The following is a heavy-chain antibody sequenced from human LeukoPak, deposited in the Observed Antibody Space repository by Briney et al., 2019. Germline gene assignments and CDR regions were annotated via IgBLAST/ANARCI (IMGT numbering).Heavy chain of an antibody. CDR1: GYSFTDYY. CDR2: INPNSGGT. Sequence: ASVKVSCKTSGYSFTDYYMHWVRQAPGQGLEWMGWINPNSGGTNYAQKFQGRVTMTRDTSTSTAYMELSRLRSDDTAVYYCARGRVGGGYSNWFDPWGQGTLVTVSS. CDR3: ARGRVGGGYSNWFDP. V-gene: IGHV1-2*02. D-gene: IGHD2-21*02. J-gene: IGHJ5*02.